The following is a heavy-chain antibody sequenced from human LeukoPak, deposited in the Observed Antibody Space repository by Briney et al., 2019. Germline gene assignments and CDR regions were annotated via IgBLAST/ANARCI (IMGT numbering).Heavy chain of an antibody. J-gene: IGHJ4*02. V-gene: IGHV3-7*04. Sequence: GGSLRLSCAASGFTFSRFWMSWVRQAPGKGLEWVANIKRDGSEKYYVDSVKGRFTISRDNAKNSLYLQMNSLRAEDTAVFYCARDGTYTDYDPDFDIWGQGALVTVSS. CDR1: GFTFSRFW. CDR3: ARDGTYTDYDPDFDI. D-gene: IGHD5-12*01. CDR2: IKRDGSEK.